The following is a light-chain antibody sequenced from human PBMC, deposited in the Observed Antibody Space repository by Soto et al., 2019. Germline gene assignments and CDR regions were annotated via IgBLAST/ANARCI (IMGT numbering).Light chain of an antibody. J-gene: IGLJ2*01. CDR1: SGHSTYA. CDR2: LNSDGSH. CDR3: QTWGTGIVI. Sequence: QLVLTQSPSASASLGASVKLTCTLSSGHSTYAIAWHQQQPEKGPRFLMKLNSDGSHNRGDGIPDRVSGSSSGAERYLSISGLQSEDEAEYYCQTWGTGIVILGGGTQLTVL. V-gene: IGLV4-69*01.